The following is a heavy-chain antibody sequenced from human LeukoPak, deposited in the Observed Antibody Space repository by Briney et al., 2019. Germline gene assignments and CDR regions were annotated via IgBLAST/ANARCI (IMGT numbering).Heavy chain of an antibody. D-gene: IGHD5-24*01. J-gene: IGHJ4*02. Sequence: SETLSLTCTVCGGSISIYYWSWIRQPQGKGLEWIGEINHSGSTNYNPSLKSRVTISVDTSKNQFSLKLSSVTAADTAVYYCARGRPRVMATYYFDYWGQGTLVTVSS. CDR1: GGSISIYY. CDR2: INHSGST. CDR3: ARGRPRVMATYYFDY. V-gene: IGHV4-34*01.